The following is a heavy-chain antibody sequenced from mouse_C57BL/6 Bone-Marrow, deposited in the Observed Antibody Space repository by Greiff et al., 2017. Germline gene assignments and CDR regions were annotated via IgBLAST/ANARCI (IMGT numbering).Heavy chain of an antibody. CDR1: GYTFTSYW. J-gene: IGHJ3*01. V-gene: IGHV1-64*01. Sequence: QVQLQQPGAELVKPGASVKLSCKASGYTFTSYWMHWVKQRPGQGLEWIGMIHPNSGSTNYNEKFKSKATLTVDKSSSTAYMQLSSLTSEDSAVYYCARKGGYQAWFAYWGQGTLSLSLQ. D-gene: IGHD2-2*01. CDR2: IHPNSGST. CDR3: ARKGGYQAWFAY.